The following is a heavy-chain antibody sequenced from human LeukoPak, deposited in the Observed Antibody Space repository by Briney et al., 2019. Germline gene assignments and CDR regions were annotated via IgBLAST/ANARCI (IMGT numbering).Heavy chain of an antibody. CDR3: ARAWYAKFDY. J-gene: IGHJ4*02. V-gene: IGHV4-59*01. D-gene: IGHD6-13*01. CDR2: IYYTGIT. Sequence: SETLSLTCSVSGFSISSYYWSWLGQAPGKDLELIGYIYYTGITNYHPSLKSRVTISVDTSKAQYSLKLGSVTSADTAVYYCARAWYAKFDYWGQGTLVAVSS. CDR1: GFSISSYY.